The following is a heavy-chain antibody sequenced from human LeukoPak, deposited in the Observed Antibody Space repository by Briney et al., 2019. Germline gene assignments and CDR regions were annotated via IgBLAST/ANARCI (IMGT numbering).Heavy chain of an antibody. CDR2: ISGSGGST. CDR1: GFTFSTYA. CDR3: AKGFLRDLGDCSSTSCYASFFDY. D-gene: IGHD2-2*01. Sequence: GGSLRLSCAASGFTFSTYAMSWVRQAPGKGLEWVSAISGSGGSTYYADSVEGRFTISRDNSKNTLYLQMNSLRAEDTAVYYCAKGFLRDLGDCSSTSCYASFFDYWGQGTLVTVSS. J-gene: IGHJ4*02. V-gene: IGHV3-23*01.